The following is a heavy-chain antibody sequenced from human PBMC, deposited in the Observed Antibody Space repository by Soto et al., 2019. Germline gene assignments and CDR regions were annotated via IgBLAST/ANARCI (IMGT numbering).Heavy chain of an antibody. CDR1: GFTFSSSA. CDR3: GRASAFHKHKVDY. V-gene: IGHV3-30-3*01. Sequence: GGSLRLSCAASGFTFSSSAMHWVRQAPGKGLEWVAVISYDGSNKYYADSVKGRFTISRDNSKNTLYLQMNSLRAEDTAVYFCGRASAFHKHKVDYWGQGTLVTVSS. CDR2: ISYDGSNK. J-gene: IGHJ4*02.